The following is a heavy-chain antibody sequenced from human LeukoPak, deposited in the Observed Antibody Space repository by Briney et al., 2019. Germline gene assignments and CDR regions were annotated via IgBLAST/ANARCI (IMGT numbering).Heavy chain of an antibody. CDR1: GYTFTSYG. CDR3: ASSQFIAVGDAFDI. CDR2: ISAYNGNT. Sequence: ASVKVSCKASGYTFTSYGISWVRQAPGQGLEWMGWISAYNGNTNYAQKLQGRVTMTRDTSTSTVYMELSSLRSEDTAVYYCASSQFIAVGDAFDIWGQGTMVTVSS. J-gene: IGHJ3*02. D-gene: IGHD6-19*01. V-gene: IGHV1-18*01.